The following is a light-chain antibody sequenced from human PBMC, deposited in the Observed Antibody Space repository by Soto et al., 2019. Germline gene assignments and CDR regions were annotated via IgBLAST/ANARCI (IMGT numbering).Light chain of an antibody. CDR3: SSSTVIFTVI. CDR2: DVG. J-gene: IGLJ2*01. CDR1: SSDIGAYNY. V-gene: IGLV2-14*01. Sequence: QSALTQPASVSGSPGQSLTISCTGNSSDIGAYNYVSWYQQYPGKAPKLLIYDVGNRPSGVSNRFSGSKSGNTASLTISALQAEDEADYFCSSSTVIFTVIFGGGTKLTVL.